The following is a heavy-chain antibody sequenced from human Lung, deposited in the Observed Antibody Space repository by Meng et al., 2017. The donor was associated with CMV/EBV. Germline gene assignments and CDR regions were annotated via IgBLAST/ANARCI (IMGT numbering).Heavy chain of an antibody. CDR3: VRLSVRYCSTRTCYMGGRFDP. CDR2: VYYSGST. D-gene: IGHD2-2*01. J-gene: IGHJ5*02. Sequence: SETLSLTCTVSGASVSSRDYYLSWIRQPPGKGLEYIGNVYYSGSTNYNPSLQSRVTTSVDTSKNQFSLRLSSVTTAYTAVYYCVRLSVRYCSTRTCYMGGRFDPWGQETLVTVSS. CDR1: GASVSSRDYY. V-gene: IGHV4-61*08.